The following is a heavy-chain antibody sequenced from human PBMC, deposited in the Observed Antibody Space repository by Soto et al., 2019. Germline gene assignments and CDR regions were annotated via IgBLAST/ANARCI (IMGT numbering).Heavy chain of an antibody. Sequence: SETLSLTCAVSGGSISSSNWWSWVRPPPGKGLEWIGEIYHSGSTNYNPSLKSRVTISVDKSKNQFSLKVSTVTAADTAVYYCAREVGYSYGYYFDYWGQGTLVTVSS. CDR2: IYHSGST. CDR1: GGSISSSNW. J-gene: IGHJ4*02. V-gene: IGHV4-4*02. D-gene: IGHD5-18*01. CDR3: AREVGYSYGYYFDY.